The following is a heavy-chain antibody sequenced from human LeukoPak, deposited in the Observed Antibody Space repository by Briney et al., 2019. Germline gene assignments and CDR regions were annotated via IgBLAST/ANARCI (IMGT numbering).Heavy chain of an antibody. J-gene: IGHJ5*02. D-gene: IGHD6-13*01. V-gene: IGHV3-23*01. CDR3: AKYSSSWFSQDNWFDP. CDR2: ISGRGGST. Sequence: AGGSLRLSCAASGFTFSSYAMSWGRQAPGKGLEWGSAISGRGGSTYYADSVKGRVTISRDNSKNTLYLQMNSLRAEDTAVYYCAKYSSSWFSQDNWFDPWGQGTLVTVSS. CDR1: GFTFSSYA.